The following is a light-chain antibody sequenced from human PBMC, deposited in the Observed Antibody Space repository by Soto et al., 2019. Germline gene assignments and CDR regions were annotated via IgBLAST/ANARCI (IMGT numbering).Light chain of an antibody. V-gene: IGKV1-5*03. CDR2: KAS. Sequence: DLPITQSPFPPSESVGSRVNITCPASQTISSWLAWYQQKPGKAPKLLIYKASTLKSGVPSRFSGSGSGTEFTLTISSPQPDDFATYYCQHYNSYSEAFGQGTKVDI. CDR1: QTISSW. J-gene: IGKJ1*01. CDR3: QHYNSYSEA.